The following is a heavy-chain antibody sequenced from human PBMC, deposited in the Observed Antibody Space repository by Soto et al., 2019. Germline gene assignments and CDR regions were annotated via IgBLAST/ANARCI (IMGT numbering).Heavy chain of an antibody. CDR3: ARGYYDSSGYYYRY. D-gene: IGHD3-22*01. CDR2: ISAHSGNT. V-gene: IGHV1-18*01. Sequence: QVQLVQSGTEVKKPGASVKVSCKASGYTFTSYTITWVRQAPGQGLEWMGSISAHSGNTNYAQKIQGRVTMATDTSSNTAYMELRSLRSDDTAVYYCARGYYDSSGYYYRYWGQGTLVTVSS. CDR1: GYTFTSYT. J-gene: IGHJ4*02.